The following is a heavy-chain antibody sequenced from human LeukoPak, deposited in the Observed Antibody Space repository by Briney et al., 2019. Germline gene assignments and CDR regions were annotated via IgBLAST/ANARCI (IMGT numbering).Heavy chain of an antibody. Sequence: PSGTLSLTCGVSGGSISDTNWWTWFRQPPGKGLEWIGEVNLQGSTNYNPSLKSRVAISVDNSENHISLKLTSVTAADTAVYYCAREGGPYRPLDYSGQGTLVTVAS. J-gene: IGHJ4*02. V-gene: IGHV4-4*02. CDR3: AREGGPYRPLDY. CDR1: GGSISDTNW. CDR2: VNLQGST.